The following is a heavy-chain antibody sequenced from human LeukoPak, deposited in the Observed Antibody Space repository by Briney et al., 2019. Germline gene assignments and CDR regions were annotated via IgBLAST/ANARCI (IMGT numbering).Heavy chain of an antibody. CDR2: ISSSGSTI. CDR3: ARDHITMVRGVILFYYYGTDV. Sequence: GGSLRLSCAASGFTFSSYEMHWVRQAPGKGLEWVSYISSSGSTIYYADSVKGRFTISRDNAKNSLYLQMNSLRAEDTAVYYCARDHITMVRGVILFYYYGTDVWGQGTTVTVSS. CDR1: GFTFSSYE. D-gene: IGHD3-10*01. V-gene: IGHV3-48*03. J-gene: IGHJ6*02.